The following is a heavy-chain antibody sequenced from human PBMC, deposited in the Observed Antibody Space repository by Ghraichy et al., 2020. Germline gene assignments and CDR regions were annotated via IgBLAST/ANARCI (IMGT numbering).Heavy chain of an antibody. Sequence: SETLSLTCTVSGGSVSSGSYYWSWIRQPPGKGLEWIGYIYYSGSTNYNPSLKSRVTVSVDTSKNQFSLKLSSVTAADTAVYYCATRGSSIAARRAYYFDYCGQGTLVTVSS. CDR3: ATRGSSIAARRAYYFDY. V-gene: IGHV4-61*01. CDR2: IYYSGST. D-gene: IGHD6-6*01. CDR1: GGSVSSGSYY. J-gene: IGHJ4*02.